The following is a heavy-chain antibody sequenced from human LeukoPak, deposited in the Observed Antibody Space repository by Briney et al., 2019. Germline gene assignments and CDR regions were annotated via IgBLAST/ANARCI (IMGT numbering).Heavy chain of an antibody. J-gene: IGHJ5*02. CDR2: IYYSGST. D-gene: IGHD6-13*01. CDR1: GGSISSSSYY. Sequence: SETLSLTCTVSGGSISSSSYYWGWIRQPPGKGPEWIGSIYYSGSTYYNPSLKSRVTISVDTSKNQFSLKLSSVTAADTAVYYCARKIAAAGTGNWFDPWGQGTLVTVSS. CDR3: ARKIAAAGTGNWFDP. V-gene: IGHV4-39*01.